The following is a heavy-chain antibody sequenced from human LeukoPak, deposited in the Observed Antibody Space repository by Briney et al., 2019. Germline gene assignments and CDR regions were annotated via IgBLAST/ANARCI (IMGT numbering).Heavy chain of an antibody. CDR2: ISGSGGST. D-gene: IGHD1-26*01. V-gene: IGHV3-23*01. Sequence: GGSLRLSCAASGFTFSSYAMSWVRQAPGKGLGWVSAISGSGGSTYYADSVKGRFTISRDNSKNTLYLQMNSLRAEDTAVYYCAKELGSGSYIEWNYFDYWGQGTLVTVSS. CDR1: GFTFSSYA. CDR3: AKELGSGSYIEWNYFDY. J-gene: IGHJ4*02.